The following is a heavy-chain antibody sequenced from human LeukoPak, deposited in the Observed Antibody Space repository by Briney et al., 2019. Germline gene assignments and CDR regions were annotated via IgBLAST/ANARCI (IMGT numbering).Heavy chain of an antibody. CDR1: GGSINNYY. V-gene: IGHV4-59*01. CDR2: MSYSGST. D-gene: IGHD1-26*01. J-gene: IGHJ5*02. Sequence: KPSETLSLTCTVSGGSINNYYWSWIRQPPGKGLEWIGYMSYSGSTTYNPSFKSRVTISVDMSKNQFSLNLRSVTAADTAVYYYARDLEESGRYLRFDPWGQGTLVTVPS. CDR3: ARDLEESGRYLRFDP.